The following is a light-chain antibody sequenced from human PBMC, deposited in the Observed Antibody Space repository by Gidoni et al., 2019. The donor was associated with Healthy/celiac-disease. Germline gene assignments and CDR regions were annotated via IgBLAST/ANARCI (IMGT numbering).Light chain of an antibody. Sequence: IALTQSTGPLSLSPGERATLPCRASQSVSSSYLAWYQQKPGQAPRLLIYGESSRATSIPDRFSGSGSGTDFTLTISRLVPEDFSVYYCQQYGSSPPLTFGEGTKVEIK. CDR1: QSVSSSY. CDR2: GES. V-gene: IGKV3-20*01. CDR3: QQYGSSPPLT. J-gene: IGKJ4*01.